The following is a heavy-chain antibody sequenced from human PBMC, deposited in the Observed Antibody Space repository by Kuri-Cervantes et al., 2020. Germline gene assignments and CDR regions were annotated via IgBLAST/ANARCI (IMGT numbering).Heavy chain of an antibody. J-gene: IGHJ4*02. CDR3: ARDAFVVVPAAMGSYFDY. CDR2: MSPSDGYP. CDR1: GFTFSNYA. D-gene: IGHD2-2*01. V-gene: IGHV3-23*01. Sequence: GGSLRLPCAASGFTFSNYAMSWVRQAPGKGLEWVSSMSPSDGYPYYADSVKGRFTISRDNSKNTLYLQMNSLRAEDTAVYYCARDAFVVVPAAMGSYFDYWGQGTLVTVSS.